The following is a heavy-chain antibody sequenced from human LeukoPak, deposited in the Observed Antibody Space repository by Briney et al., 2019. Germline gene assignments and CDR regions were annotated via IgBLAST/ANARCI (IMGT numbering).Heavy chain of an antibody. V-gene: IGHV3-7*01. CDR3: AIDGRYSSGTFDY. D-gene: IGHD6-19*01. CDR2: IKQDGSEK. Sequence: GRSLRLSCAASGFTFSSYWMSWVRQAPGKGLEWVANIKQDGSEKYYVDSVKGRFTISRDNAKNSLYLQMNSLRAEDTAVYYCAIDGRYSSGTFDYWGQGTLVTVSS. CDR1: GFTFSSYW. J-gene: IGHJ4*02.